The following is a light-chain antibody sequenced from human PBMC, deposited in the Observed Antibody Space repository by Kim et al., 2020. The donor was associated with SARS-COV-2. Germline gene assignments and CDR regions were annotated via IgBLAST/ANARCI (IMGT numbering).Light chain of an antibody. CDR1: ALPKQY. CDR3: QSADSSGTVV. V-gene: IGLV3-25*03. Sequence: SYELTQPPSVSVSPGQTARITCSGDALPKQYAYWYQQKPGQAPVLVIYKDSERPSGIPERFSGSNSGTTVTLTISGVQAEDEADYYCQSADSSGTVVFGGWTQLTVL. J-gene: IGLJ2*01. CDR2: KDS.